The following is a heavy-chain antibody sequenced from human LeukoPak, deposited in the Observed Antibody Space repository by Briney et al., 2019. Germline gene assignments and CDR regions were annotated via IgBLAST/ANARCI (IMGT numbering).Heavy chain of an antibody. J-gene: IGHJ6*03. CDR1: GYTFTGYY. CDR3: ARDRYPLYYYYMDV. CDR2: INPNSGGT. V-gene: IGHV1-2*02. Sequence: GASVKVSCKAYGYTFTGYYMHWVRQAPGQGLEWMGWINPNSGGTNYAQKFQGRVTMTRDTSISTAYMELSRLRSDDTAVYYCARDRYPLYYYYMDVWGKGTTVTVSS. D-gene: IGHD1-14*01.